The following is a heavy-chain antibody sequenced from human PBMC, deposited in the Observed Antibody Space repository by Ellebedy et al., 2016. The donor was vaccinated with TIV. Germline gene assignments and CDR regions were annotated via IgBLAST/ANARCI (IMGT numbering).Heavy chain of an antibody. D-gene: IGHD6-19*01. V-gene: IGHV5-51*01. CDR2: IYPGDSDT. J-gene: IGHJ5*02. CDR3: ARQLAVAGKNWFDP. Sequence: PGGSLRLSCQGSGYSFTSYWIAWVRQMPGRGLECMGIIYPGDSDTRYSPSFQGQVTISADKSISTAYLQWSSLKASDTAMYYCARQLAVAGKNWFDPWGQGTLVTVSS. CDR1: GYSFTSYW.